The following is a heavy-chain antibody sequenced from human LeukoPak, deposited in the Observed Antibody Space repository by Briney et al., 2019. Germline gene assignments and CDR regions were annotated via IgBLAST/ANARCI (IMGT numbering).Heavy chain of an antibody. CDR2: INSDGSEG. V-gene: IGHV3-7*03. CDR3: AKDWASNWASYYGMDV. J-gene: IGHJ6*02. CDR1: GFTFSGFW. D-gene: IGHD7-27*01. Sequence: SGGSLRLSCAVSGFTFSGFWMSWSRQAPGKGLEWVASINSDGSEGYYADVVKGRFTISRDNAKNSLYLQINSLRAEDTAVYYCAKDWASNWASYYGMDVWGQGTTVTVSS.